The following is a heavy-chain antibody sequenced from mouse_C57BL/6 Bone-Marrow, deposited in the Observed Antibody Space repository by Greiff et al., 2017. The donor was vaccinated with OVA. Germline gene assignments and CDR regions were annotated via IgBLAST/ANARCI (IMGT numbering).Heavy chain of an antibody. Sequence: QVQLKESGAELARPGASVKLSCKASGYTFTSYGISWVKQRTGQGLEWIGEIYPRSGNTYYNQKFKGKATLTVDTSSSTAYMQLSSLTSEDSAVYYCARLGYGNYFDYWGQGTTLTVSS. V-gene: IGHV1-81*01. J-gene: IGHJ2*01. D-gene: IGHD2-10*02. CDR3: ARLGYGNYFDY. CDR2: IYPRSGNT. CDR1: GYTFTSYG.